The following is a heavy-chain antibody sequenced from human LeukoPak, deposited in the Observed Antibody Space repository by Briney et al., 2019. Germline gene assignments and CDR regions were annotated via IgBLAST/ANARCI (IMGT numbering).Heavy chain of an antibody. Sequence: PGETLRLSCAASGFTFSSYGMSWVRQAPGKGLEWVSAISDSGGRTFYADSVKGRFTISRDNSQNTVSLQVNNLRTEDTALYYCAKTSLSDASGHYYYMDVWGKGTTVTVSS. V-gene: IGHV3-23*01. CDR3: AKTSLSDASGHYYYMDV. CDR2: ISDSGGRT. CDR1: GFTFSSYG. J-gene: IGHJ6*03. D-gene: IGHD3-3*01.